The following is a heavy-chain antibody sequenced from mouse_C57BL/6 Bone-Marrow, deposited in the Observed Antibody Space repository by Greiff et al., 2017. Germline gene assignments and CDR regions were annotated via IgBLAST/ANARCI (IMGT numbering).Heavy chain of an antibody. V-gene: IGHV1-82*01. D-gene: IGHD2-10*01. CDR1: GYAFSSSW. Sequence: QVQLQQSGPELVKPGASVKISCKASGYAFSSSWMNWVKQRPGKGLEWIGRIYPGDGDTNYNGKFKGKATLTADKSSSSAYMQLSSLTSEDSAVYFCANEEEPYYGPWFAYWGKGTLVTVSA. CDR2: IYPGDGDT. J-gene: IGHJ3*01. CDR3: ANEEEPYYGPWFAY.